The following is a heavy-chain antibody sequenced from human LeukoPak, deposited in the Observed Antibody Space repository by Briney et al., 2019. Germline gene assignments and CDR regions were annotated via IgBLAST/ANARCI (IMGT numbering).Heavy chain of an antibody. J-gene: IGHJ5*02. CDR2: IYYSGST. Sequence: SETLSLTCTVSGGSISSSSYYWGWIRQPPGKGLEWIGSIYYSGSTYYNPSLKSRVTISVDTSKNQFSLKLSSVTAADTAVYYCARVAAAAKYNWFDPWGQGTLVTVSS. CDR1: GGSISSSSYY. D-gene: IGHD6-13*01. V-gene: IGHV4-39*07. CDR3: ARVAAAAKYNWFDP.